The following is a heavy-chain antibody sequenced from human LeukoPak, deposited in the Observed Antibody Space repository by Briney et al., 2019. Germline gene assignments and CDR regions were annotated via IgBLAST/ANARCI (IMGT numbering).Heavy chain of an antibody. CDR2: ISSSSSYI. J-gene: IGHJ4*02. Sequence: GGSLRLSCAASGFTFSSYSMNWVRQAPGKGLEWVSYISSSSSYIYYADSVKGRSTISRDNAKNSLYLQMNSLRAEDTAVYYCARKPSSGWYAGSVAGGDYWGQGTLVTVSS. CDR1: GFTFSSYS. V-gene: IGHV3-21*01. CDR3: ARKPSSGWYAGSVAGGDY. D-gene: IGHD6-19*01.